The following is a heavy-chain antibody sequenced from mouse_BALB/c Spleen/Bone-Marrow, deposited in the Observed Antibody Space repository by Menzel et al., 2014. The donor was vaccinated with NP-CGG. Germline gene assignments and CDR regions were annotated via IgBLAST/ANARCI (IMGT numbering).Heavy chain of an antibody. V-gene: IGHV1-69*02. Sequence: VQLQQSGAELVKPGASVKLSCKASGYTFTNYWMHWVKQRPGQGLEWIGEIDPSDSYSNYNQNFKGKATLTVDKSSSTAYMQLTSLTSEDPAVYYCARGVVYYYAMDYWGQGTSVTVSS. CDR1: GYTFTNYW. CDR2: IDPSDSYS. CDR3: ARGVVYYYAMDY. J-gene: IGHJ4*01.